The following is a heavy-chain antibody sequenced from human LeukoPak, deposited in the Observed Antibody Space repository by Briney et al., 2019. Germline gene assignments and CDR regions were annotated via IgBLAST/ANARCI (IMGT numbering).Heavy chain of an antibody. CDR1: GFTFSRLL. J-gene: IGHJ4*02. D-gene: IGHD6-19*01. CDR2: ISNDGRTT. V-gene: IGHV3-74*01. Sequence: TGGSLRLSCAASGFTFSRLLMHWVRQAPGKGLVWVSLISNDGRTTRYADSVKGRFTISRDNAKNTLYLEMNSLRAEDTAVYYCARDLAGSIDYWGQGTLVTVSS. CDR3: ARDLAGSIDY.